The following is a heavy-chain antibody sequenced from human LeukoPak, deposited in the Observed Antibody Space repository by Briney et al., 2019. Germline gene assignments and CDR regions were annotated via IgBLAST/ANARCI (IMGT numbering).Heavy chain of an antibody. CDR2: ISAYNGNT. J-gene: IGHJ3*02. CDR3: AGVGTYYDFWSGYSKAFDI. Sequence: GASVKVSCKASGYTFTSYGISWVRQAPGQGLEWMGWISAYNGNTNYAQKLQGRVTMTTDTSTSTAYMELRSLRSDDTAVYYCAGVGTYYDFWSGYSKAFDIWGQGTMVTVSS. CDR1: GYTFTSYG. V-gene: IGHV1-18*01. D-gene: IGHD3-3*01.